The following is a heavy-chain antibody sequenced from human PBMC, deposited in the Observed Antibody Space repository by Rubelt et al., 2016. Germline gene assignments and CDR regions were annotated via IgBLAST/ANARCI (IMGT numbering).Heavy chain of an antibody. V-gene: IGHV1-24*01. CDR2: FDPEDGET. D-gene: IGHD6-13*01. Sequence: LAPGKGLEWMGGFDPEDGETIYAQKFQGRVTMTEDTSTDTAYMELSSLRSEDTAVYYCATTGRSWDWGQGTLVTVSS. J-gene: IGHJ4*02. CDR3: ATTGRSWD.